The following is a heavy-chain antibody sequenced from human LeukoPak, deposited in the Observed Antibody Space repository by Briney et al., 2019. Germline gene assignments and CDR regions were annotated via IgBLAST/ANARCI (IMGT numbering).Heavy chain of an antibody. J-gene: IGHJ4*02. CDR2: LYTSGST. Sequence: SETLSLTCTVSGGSISSYYWSWLRQPAGKGLEWIGRLYTSGSTNYNPSLRSRVTMSVDTSKNQASLKLTSVTAADTAVYYCAGSYFGYSTDWGQGTLVTVSS. D-gene: IGHD6-13*01. CDR3: AGSYFGYSTD. V-gene: IGHV4-4*07. CDR1: GGSISSYY.